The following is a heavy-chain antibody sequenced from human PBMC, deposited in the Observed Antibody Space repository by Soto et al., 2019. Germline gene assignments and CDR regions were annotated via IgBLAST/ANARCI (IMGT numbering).Heavy chain of an antibody. CDR3: AKDLGLRFLEWLYDY. CDR2: ISGSGGSA. Sequence: GGSLRLSCAASGFTFSSYAMSWVRQAPGKGLEWVSAISGSGGSAYYADSVKGRFTISRDNSKNTLYLQMNSLRAEDTAVYYCAKDLGLRFLEWLYDYWGQGTLVTVSS. D-gene: IGHD3-3*01. V-gene: IGHV3-23*01. CDR1: GFTFSSYA. J-gene: IGHJ4*02.